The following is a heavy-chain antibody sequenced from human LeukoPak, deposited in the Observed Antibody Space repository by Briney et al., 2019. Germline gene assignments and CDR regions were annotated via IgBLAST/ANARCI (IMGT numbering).Heavy chain of an antibody. D-gene: IGHD4-17*01. CDR3: ARSHMYGDYGEDI. CDR2: INSVGGTT. Sequence: AGGSLRLSCAASGFTFNTYGMNWFRQAPGRGLEWISYINSVGGTTFYADSVKGRFTISRDNANNTLYLQMNSLRAEDAATYYCARSHMYGDYGEDIWGHGTVVAVSP. J-gene: IGHJ3*02. CDR1: GFTFNTYG. V-gene: IGHV3-48*04.